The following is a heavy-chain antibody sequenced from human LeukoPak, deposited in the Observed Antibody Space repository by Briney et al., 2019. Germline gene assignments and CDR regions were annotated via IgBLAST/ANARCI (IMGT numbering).Heavy chain of an antibody. D-gene: IGHD3-10*01. V-gene: IGHV1-18*01. Sequence: ASVKVSCKASGYTFTSYGISWVRQAPGQGLEWMGWISAYNGNTNYAQKLQGRVTMTTDTSTSTAYMELRSLRSDDTAVYYCARGVEYYGSGSYYLRLYYYGMDVWGQGTTVTVSS. CDR2: ISAYNGNT. J-gene: IGHJ6*02. CDR3: ARGVEYYGSGSYYLRLYYYGMDV. CDR1: GYTFTSYG.